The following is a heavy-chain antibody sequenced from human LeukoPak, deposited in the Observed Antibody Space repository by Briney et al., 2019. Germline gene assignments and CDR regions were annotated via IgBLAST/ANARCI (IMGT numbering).Heavy chain of an antibody. CDR2: IYPGDSDT. Sequence: GESLKISCKGSGYSFTSYWIGWVRQMAGKGLEWMGTIYPGDSDTRYSPSFQGQVTISADKSISTAYLQWSSLKASDTAMYYCARDHGSGNYAGYYFDYWGQGTLVTVSS. CDR3: ARDHGSGNYAGYYFDY. V-gene: IGHV5-51*01. J-gene: IGHJ4*02. D-gene: IGHD3-10*01. CDR1: GYSFTSYW.